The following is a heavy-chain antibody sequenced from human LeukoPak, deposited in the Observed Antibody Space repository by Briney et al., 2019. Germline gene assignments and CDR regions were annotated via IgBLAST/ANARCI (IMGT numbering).Heavy chain of an antibody. D-gene: IGHD3-10*01. J-gene: IGHJ4*02. CDR1: GYTFTGYY. CDR3: ARVSSSGDYYDN. CDR2: INPNGGGT. Sequence: ASVKFSCKASGYTFTGYYMHWVRQAPGQGLEWMGWINPNGGGTNYAQKFQGRVTMTTDTSISTAYMELGGLRYDDTAVYYCARVSSSGDYYDNWGQGTPVTVSS. V-gene: IGHV1-2*02.